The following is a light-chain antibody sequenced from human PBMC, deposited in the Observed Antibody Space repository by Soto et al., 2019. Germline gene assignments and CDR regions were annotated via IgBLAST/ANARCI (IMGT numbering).Light chain of an antibody. J-gene: IGLJ1*01. V-gene: IGLV2-8*01. CDR1: SSDVGGYNY. CDR2: EVS. CDR3: SSYAGSNKSV. Sequence: QSVLTQPPSASGSPGQSVTISCTGTSSDVGGYNYVSWYQQHPGKAPKLMIYEVSKRPSGVPDRFSGSKSGNTASLTVSGLQPEDEADYYCSSYAGSNKSVFGTGTKLTAL.